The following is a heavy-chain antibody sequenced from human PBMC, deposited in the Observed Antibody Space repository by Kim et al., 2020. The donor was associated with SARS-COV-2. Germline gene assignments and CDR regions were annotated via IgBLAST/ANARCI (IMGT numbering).Heavy chain of an antibody. Sequence: SVKVSCKASGGTFSSYAISWVRQAPGQGLEWMGGIIPIFGTANYAQKFQGRVTITADESTSTAYMELSSLRSEDTAGYYCAMPPPVSPATFKGNAFDIWGQGTMVTVSS. V-gene: IGHV1-69*13. CDR3: AMPPPVSPATFKGNAFDI. D-gene: IGHD3-16*01. CDR1: GGTFSSYA. CDR2: IIPIFGTA. J-gene: IGHJ3*02.